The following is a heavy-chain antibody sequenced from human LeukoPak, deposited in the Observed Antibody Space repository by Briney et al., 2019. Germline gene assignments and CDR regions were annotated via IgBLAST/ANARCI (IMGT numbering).Heavy chain of an antibody. D-gene: IGHD2-15*01. CDR3: ARGDSGGSYDY. J-gene: IGHJ4*02. CDR2: IYYSGST. Sequence: PSETLSLTCTASGGSISSYYWSWIRQPPGKGLEWIGYIYYSGSTNYNPSLKSRVTISVDTSKNQFSLKLSSVTAADTAVYYCARGDSGGSYDYWGQGTLVTVSS. V-gene: IGHV4-59*01. CDR1: GGSISSYY.